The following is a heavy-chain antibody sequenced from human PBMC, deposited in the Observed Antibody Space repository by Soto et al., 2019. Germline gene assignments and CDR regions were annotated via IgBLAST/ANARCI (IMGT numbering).Heavy chain of an antibody. V-gene: IGHV3-30-3*01. J-gene: IGHJ4*02. CDR1: GFTFSSYA. CDR2: ISYDGSNK. CDR3: ARGPTVAGDFDY. Sequence: QVQLVESGGGVVQPGRSLRLSCAASGFTFSSYAMHWVRQAPGKGLEWVAVISYDGSNKYYADSVKGRFTISRDNSKNTLYLQMNSLRADDTSVYYCARGPTVAGDFDYWGQGTLVTVSS. D-gene: IGHD6-19*01.